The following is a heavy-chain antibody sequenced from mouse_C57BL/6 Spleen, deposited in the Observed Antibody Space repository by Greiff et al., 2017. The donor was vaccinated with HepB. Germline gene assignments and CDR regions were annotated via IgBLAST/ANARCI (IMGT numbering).Heavy chain of an antibody. CDR2: IYRRDGST. J-gene: IGHJ1*03. Sequence: QVQLQQSDAELVKPGASVKISCKVSGFTFTDHTIHWMRQRPEKGLEWIGYIYRRDGSTKYNEKFKGKATLTADKSTSTAYMQLNSLTSEDAAVYFCARYDGYWYFDVWGTGTTVTVSA. D-gene: IGHD2-12*01. V-gene: IGHV1-78*01. CDR3: ARYDGYWYFDV. CDR1: GFTFTDHT.